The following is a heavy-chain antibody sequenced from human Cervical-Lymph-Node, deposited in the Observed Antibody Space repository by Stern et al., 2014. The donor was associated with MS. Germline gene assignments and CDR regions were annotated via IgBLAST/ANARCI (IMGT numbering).Heavy chain of an antibody. CDR2: IFPVVGTL. CDR1: GGTFSKFP. CDR3: ALSSEASDGWYSLAYDL. V-gene: IGHV1-69*01. D-gene: IGHD2-15*01. J-gene: IGHJ5*02. Sequence: VQLVQSGAEVTKPGSSVKVSCKASGGTFSKFPSSWGCQAPGQGLEWMGGIFPVVGTLTCAQEFRSMVTITADVSTSTVYMELSSLRSDDTAVYYCALSSEASDGWYSLAYDLWGQGTLVTVSS.